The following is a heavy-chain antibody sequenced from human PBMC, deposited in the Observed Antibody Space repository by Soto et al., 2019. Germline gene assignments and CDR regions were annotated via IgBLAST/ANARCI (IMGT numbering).Heavy chain of an antibody. V-gene: IGHV1-8*01. CDR2: MNPNSGNT. J-gene: IGHJ4*02. CDR3: ARDDASDYFDY. CDR1: GYTFTSYD. Sequence: QVQLVQSGAEVKKPGASVKVSCKASGYTFTSYDINWVRQATGQGLEWMGWMNPNSGNTGYAQKFQGXXTXTXTTSISTAYMELSSLRSEDTAVYYCARDDASDYFDYWGQGTLVTVSS.